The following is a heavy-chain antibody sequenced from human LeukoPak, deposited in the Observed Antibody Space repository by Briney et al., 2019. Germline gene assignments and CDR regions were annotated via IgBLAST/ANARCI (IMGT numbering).Heavy chain of an antibody. Sequence: SVKVSCKASGGTFSSYAINWVRQAPGQGLEWMGGIFPIFGTANYAQKFQGRVTITTDESTSTAYMELSSLRSEDTAVYYCASLGNPGYYYYYYMDVWGKGTTVTVPS. J-gene: IGHJ6*03. CDR1: GGTFSSYA. CDR2: IFPIFGTA. CDR3: ASLGNPGYYYYYYMDV. V-gene: IGHV1-69*05.